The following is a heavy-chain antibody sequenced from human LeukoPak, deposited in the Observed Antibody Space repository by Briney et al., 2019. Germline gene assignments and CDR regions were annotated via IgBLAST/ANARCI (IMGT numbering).Heavy chain of an antibody. V-gene: IGHV3-7*01. CDR1: GFAFGTYW. D-gene: IGHD3-3*01. Sequence: GGSLRLSCAASGFAFGTYWMTWVRQAPGKGLEWVANIKRDGSDKYYVDSVKGRFTISRDNAKKSVFLQMNSLRVEDTAVYYCARDHVSGYYEYWGQGTLVTVSS. CDR2: IKRDGSDK. J-gene: IGHJ4*02. CDR3: ARDHVSGYYEY.